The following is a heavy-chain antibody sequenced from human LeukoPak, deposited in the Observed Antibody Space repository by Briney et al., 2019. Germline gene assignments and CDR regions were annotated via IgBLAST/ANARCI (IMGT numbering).Heavy chain of an antibody. CDR3: AMTTVITPYY. CDR2: ITSSSSYI. CDR1: GFTFTTYA. J-gene: IGHJ4*02. D-gene: IGHD4-23*01. Sequence: GGSLRLSCAASGFTFTTYAMNWVRQAPGKGLEWVSSITSSSSYIYYADSVKGRFTISRDNAKNSLYLQMNSLRAEDTAVYYCAMTTVITPYYWGQGTLVTVSS. V-gene: IGHV3-21*01.